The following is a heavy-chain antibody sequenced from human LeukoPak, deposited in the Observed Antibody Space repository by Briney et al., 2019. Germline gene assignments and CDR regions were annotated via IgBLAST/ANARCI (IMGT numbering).Heavy chain of an antibody. CDR2: IYYSGST. Sequence: SETLSLTCAVSGGSISGYYWGWIRQPPGKGLEWIGYIYYSGSTNYNPSLKSRVAISVDTSKNQFSLKLSSVTAADTAVYYCAGRSRSGWCYDYWGQGTLVTVSS. CDR3: AGRSRSGWCYDY. D-gene: IGHD6-19*01. J-gene: IGHJ4*02. V-gene: IGHV4-59*01. CDR1: GGSISGYY.